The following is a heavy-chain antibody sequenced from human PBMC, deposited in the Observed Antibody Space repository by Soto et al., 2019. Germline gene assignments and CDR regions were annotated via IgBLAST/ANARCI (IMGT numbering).Heavy chain of an antibody. CDR3: ATDLNYGYSYGIFDY. CDR2: IIPIFGTA. CDR1: GGTFSSYA. V-gene: IGHV1-69*06. D-gene: IGHD5-18*01. Sequence: SVKVSCKASGGTFSSYAISWVRQAPGQGLEWMGGIIPIFGTANYAQKFQGRVTMTEDTSTDTAYMELSSLRSEDTAVYYCATDLNYGYSYGIFDYWGQGTLVTVSS. J-gene: IGHJ4*02.